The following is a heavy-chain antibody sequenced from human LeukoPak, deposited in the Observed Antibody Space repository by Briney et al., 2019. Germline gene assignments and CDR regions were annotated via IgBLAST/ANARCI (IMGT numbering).Heavy chain of an antibody. CDR2: IYYSGST. V-gene: IGHV4-31*03. CDR1: GGSISSADYY. CDR3: ARVITTGVVPAALAQMFDY. D-gene: IGHD2-2*01. J-gene: IGHJ4*02. Sequence: PQTLSLTCTVSGGSISSADYYWSWIRQPPGKGLEWIGYIYYSGSTYYNPSLKSRVTISLDTSKNQFSLKLTSVTAADTAMYYCARVITTGVVPAALAQMFDYWGQGTLVTVSS.